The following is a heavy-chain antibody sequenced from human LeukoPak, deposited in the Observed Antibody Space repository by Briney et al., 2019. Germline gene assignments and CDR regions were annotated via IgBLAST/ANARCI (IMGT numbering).Heavy chain of an antibody. Sequence: ASVKASCKASGGTFSSYAISWVRQAPGQGLEWMGRIIPILGIANYAQKFQGRVTITADKSTSTAYMELSSLRSEDTAVYYCAREPTPRSPFDYWGQGTLVTVSS. CDR2: IIPILGIA. CDR1: GGTFSSYA. J-gene: IGHJ4*02. V-gene: IGHV1-69*04. CDR3: AREPTPRSPFDY.